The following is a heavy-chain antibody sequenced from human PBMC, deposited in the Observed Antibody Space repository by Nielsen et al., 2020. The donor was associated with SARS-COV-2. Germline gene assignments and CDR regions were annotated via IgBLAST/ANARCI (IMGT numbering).Heavy chain of an antibody. CDR3: AREDSWELLRTYDALDI. V-gene: IGHV3-30-3*01. D-gene: IGHD1-26*01. J-gene: IGHJ3*02. CDR2: ISFDGSDE. CDR1: GFPSSSFA. Sequence: GESLKISCAASGFPSSSFAMHWVRQAPGKGLEWVAVISFDGSDEYSADSVKGRFTISRDNAKNTLYLQMTSLRTEDTAVYYCAREDSWELLRTYDALDIWGQGTMVSVSS.